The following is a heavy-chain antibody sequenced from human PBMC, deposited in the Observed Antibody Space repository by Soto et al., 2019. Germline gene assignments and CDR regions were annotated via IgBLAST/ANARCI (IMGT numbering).Heavy chain of an antibody. D-gene: IGHD6-13*01. CDR1: GFTFSSYG. J-gene: IGHJ4*02. CDR2: ISYDGSNT. V-gene: IGHV3-30*18. CDR3: AKDQSSSSWYQLFDY. Sequence: QVQLVESGGGVGQPGRSLRLSCAASGFTFSSYGMHWVRQAPGKGLEWVAVISYDGSNTYYADSVKGRFTISRDNSKNTLYLQMNSLRAEDTAVYYCAKDQSSSSWYQLFDYWGQGTLVTVSS.